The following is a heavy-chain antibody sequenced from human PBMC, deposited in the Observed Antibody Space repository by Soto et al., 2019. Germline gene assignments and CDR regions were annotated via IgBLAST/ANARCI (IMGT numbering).Heavy chain of an antibody. CDR2: ISAYNGNP. V-gene: IGHV1-18*01. CDR3: ARYFWSGQLPFYFDQ. CDR1: GYTFNSYG. J-gene: IGHJ4*02. Sequence: QVLLVQSGAEVKKPGASVKVSCKASGYTFNSYGVSWVRQAPGQGLEGMGWISAYNGNPKYSQNLQGRVTMTIDTTTSSAYLEVRSLRSDDTAIYYCARYFWSGQLPFYFDQWGQGTLVTVSS. D-gene: IGHD3-3*01.